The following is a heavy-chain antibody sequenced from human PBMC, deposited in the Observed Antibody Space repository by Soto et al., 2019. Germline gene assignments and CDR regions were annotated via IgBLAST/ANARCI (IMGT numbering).Heavy chain of an antibody. D-gene: IGHD6-13*01. V-gene: IGHV3-48*01. J-gene: IGHJ4*02. CDR1: GFTFSSYS. Sequence: GGSLRLSCAASGFTFSSYSMNWVRQAPGKGLEWVSYISSSSSTIYYADSVKGRFTISRDNAKNSLYLQMNSLRAEDTAVYYCARDGYSSKTDLDPIDYWGQGTLVTVSS. CDR2: ISSSSSTI. CDR3: ARDGYSSKTDLDPIDY.